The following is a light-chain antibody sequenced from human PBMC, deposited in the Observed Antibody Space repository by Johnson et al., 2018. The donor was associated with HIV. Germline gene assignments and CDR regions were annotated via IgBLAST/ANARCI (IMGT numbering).Light chain of an antibody. V-gene: IGLV1-51*01. CDR1: SSNIGNNY. Sequence: QSVLTQPPSVSAAPGQKVTISCSGSSSNIGNNYVSWYQQVPGTAPKLLIYDNDQRPSGIPDRFSGPKSGTSATLGITGLQTGDEAEYYCGTWDSSLGGLFGTGTKVPLL. CDR3: GTWDSSLGGL. J-gene: IGLJ1*01. CDR2: DND.